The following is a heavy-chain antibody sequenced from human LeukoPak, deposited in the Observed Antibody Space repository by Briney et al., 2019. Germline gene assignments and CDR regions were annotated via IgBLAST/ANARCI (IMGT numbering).Heavy chain of an antibody. D-gene: IGHD2-15*01. CDR2: IYHSGST. V-gene: IGHV4-30-2*01. CDR3: ASIGPPGYYYYMDV. CDR1: GGSISSGGYY. Sequence: SETLSLTCTVSGGSISSGGYYWSWIRQPPGKGLEWIGYIYHSGSTYYNPSLKSRVTISVDRSKNQFSLKLSSVTAADTAVYYCASIGPPGYYYYMDVWGKGTTVTVSS. J-gene: IGHJ6*03.